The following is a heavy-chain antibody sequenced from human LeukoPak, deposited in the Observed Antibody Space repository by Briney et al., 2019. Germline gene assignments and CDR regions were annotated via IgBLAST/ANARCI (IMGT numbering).Heavy chain of an antibody. D-gene: IGHD3-9*01. Sequence: SGTLSLTCAVSGGSISSSNWWSWVRQPPGKGLEWIGEIYRSGSTNYNPSLKSRVTISVDKSKNQFSLKLSSVTAADTAVYYCASRDYDNYYYYGMDVWGQGTTVTVSS. V-gene: IGHV4-4*02. J-gene: IGHJ6*02. CDR3: ASRDYDNYYYYGMDV. CDR1: GGSISSSNW. CDR2: IYRSGST.